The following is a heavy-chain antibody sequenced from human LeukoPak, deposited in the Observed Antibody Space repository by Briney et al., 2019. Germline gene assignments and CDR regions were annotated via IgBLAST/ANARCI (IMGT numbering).Heavy chain of an antibody. V-gene: IGHV3-23*01. CDR1: RFTFSSYG. Sequence: PGGSLRLSCAASRFTFSSYGMSWVRQAPGKGLEWVSAISGSGGSTYYADSVKGRFTISRDNSKNTLYLQMNSLRAEDTAVYYCAKDSSIYYYDSSGYYSYWGQGTLVTVSS. CDR2: ISGSGGST. J-gene: IGHJ4*02. CDR3: AKDSSIYYYDSSGYYSY. D-gene: IGHD3-22*01.